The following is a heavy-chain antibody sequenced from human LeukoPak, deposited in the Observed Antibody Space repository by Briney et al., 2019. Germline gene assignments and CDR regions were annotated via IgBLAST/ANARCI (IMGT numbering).Heavy chain of an antibody. V-gene: IGHV1-2*02. CDR3: ARMGRKRYYGSGSVDY. J-gene: IGHJ4*02. CDR1: GYTFTGYY. D-gene: IGHD3-10*01. CDR2: INPNSGGT. Sequence: ASVKVSCKASGYTFTGYYMHWVRQAPGQGLEWMGWINPNSGGTNYAQKFQGRVTMTRDTSISTAYMELSRLRSDDTAVYYCARMGRKRYYGSGSVDYWGRGTLVTVSS.